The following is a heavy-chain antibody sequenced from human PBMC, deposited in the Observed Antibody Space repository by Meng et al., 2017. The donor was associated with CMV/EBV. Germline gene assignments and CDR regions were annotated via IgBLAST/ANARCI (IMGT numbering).Heavy chain of an antibody. D-gene: IGHD2-2*01. CDR1: FTGYY. CDR2: INPNSGGT. V-gene: IGHV1-2*02. Sequence: FTGYYMHWVGQDPGQGLEWMGWINPNSGGTNYAQKFQGRVTMTRDTSISTAYMELSRLRSDDTAVYYCARVGLVYCSSTSCRNWFDPWGQGTLVTVSS. CDR3: ARVGLVYCSSTSCRNWFDP. J-gene: IGHJ5*02.